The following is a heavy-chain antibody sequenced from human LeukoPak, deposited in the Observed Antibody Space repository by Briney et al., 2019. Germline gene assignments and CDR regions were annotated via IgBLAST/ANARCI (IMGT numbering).Heavy chain of an antibody. Sequence: GGSLRLSCAASGFTFSDTWMHWVRQAPGEGLVWVSRIRSDGSDTRYAESVKGRFTISRDNSKNTLYLQMNNLRVDDTAVYYCARSLRVRGVPDYMDVWGKGTTVTVYS. V-gene: IGHV3-74*01. CDR3: ARSLRVRGVPDYMDV. J-gene: IGHJ6*03. CDR1: GFTFSDTW. CDR2: IRSDGSDT. D-gene: IGHD3-10*01.